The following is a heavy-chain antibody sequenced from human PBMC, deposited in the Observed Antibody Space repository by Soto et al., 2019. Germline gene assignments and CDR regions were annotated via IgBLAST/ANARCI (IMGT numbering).Heavy chain of an antibody. CDR2: MNPNSGNT. CDR1: GYTFTSYD. J-gene: IGHJ4*02. V-gene: IGHV1-8*01. CDR3: ARGLLPWEPQQFDY. Sequence: ASVKVSCKASGYTFTSYDINWVRQATGQGLEWMGWMNPNSGNTGYAQKFQGRVTMTRNTSISKAYMELSSLRSEDTAVYYCARGLLPWEPQQFDYWGQGALVTVSA. D-gene: IGHD1-26*01.